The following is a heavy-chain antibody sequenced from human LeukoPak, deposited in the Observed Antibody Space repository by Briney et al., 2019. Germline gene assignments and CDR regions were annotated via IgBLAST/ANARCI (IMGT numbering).Heavy chain of an antibody. CDR1: GFTFDDYA. J-gene: IGHJ5*02. CDR3: AKDIGEFDP. V-gene: IGHV3-9*01. Sequence: PGRSLRLSCAASGFTFDDYAMHWVRQAPGKGLEWVSGISWNSGSIGYADSVKGRFTISRDNAKNSLYLQMNSLRAEDTALYYCAKDIGEFDPWGQGTLVTVSS. CDR2: ISWNSGSI. D-gene: IGHD3-16*01.